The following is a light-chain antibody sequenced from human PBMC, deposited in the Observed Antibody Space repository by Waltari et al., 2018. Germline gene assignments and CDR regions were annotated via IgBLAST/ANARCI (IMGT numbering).Light chain of an antibody. CDR3: QQRRSWPLT. Sequence: ELVLTQSPATLSLSPGELATLSCRASHSVAWYLAWYQQRPGQPPRLLIYDTSNRAPGIPARFSGSGSDTDFTLTISSLEPEDFAVYYCQQRRSWPLTFGGGTKVEIE. V-gene: IGKV3-11*01. CDR2: DTS. CDR1: HSVAWY. J-gene: IGKJ4*01.